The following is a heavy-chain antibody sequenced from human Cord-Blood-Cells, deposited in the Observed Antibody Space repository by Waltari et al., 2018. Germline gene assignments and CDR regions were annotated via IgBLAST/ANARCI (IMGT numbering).Heavy chain of an antibody. CDR3: ERRAPRVELSAFDI. J-gene: IGHJ3*02. CDR2: IKENEST. D-gene: IGHD1-7*01. V-gene: IGHV4-34*01. Sequence: VVLQQGGAGLLKPSETLSRTCAVYGGSLSGYYWGWVRPPPGKGLEWVGEIKENESTNYNQSVNSRVTITVATSKNQFSLKLSLVTAADTAVYYCERRAPRVELSAFDIWGQGTMVTVSS. CDR1: GGSLSGYY.